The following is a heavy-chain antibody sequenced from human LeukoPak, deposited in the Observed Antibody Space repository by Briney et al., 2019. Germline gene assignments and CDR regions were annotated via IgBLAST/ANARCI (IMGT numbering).Heavy chain of an antibody. D-gene: IGHD6-13*01. J-gene: IGHJ4*02. CDR1: GFTFSTYD. V-gene: IGHV3-30*18. CDR2: ISHNGGNA. Sequence: GGSLRLSCAASGFTFSTYDMHWVRQAPGKGLEWVAIISHNGGNAYYADSMKGRFTISRDNSKNTLYLQMNSLSAEDTAVYYCAKAGSSWYAVGYWGQGTLATVSS. CDR3: AKAGSSWYAVGY.